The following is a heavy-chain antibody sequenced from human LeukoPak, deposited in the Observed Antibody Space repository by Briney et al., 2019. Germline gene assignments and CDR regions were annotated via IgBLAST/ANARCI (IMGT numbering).Heavy chain of an antibody. V-gene: IGHV4-4*07. Sequence: SETLSLTCTVSGGSISSYYWSWIRQPAGKGLEWIGRIYTSGSTNYNPSLKGRVTMSVDTSKNQFSLKLSSVTAADTAVYYCARDPIPGELWFGYYFDYWGQGTLVTVSS. J-gene: IGHJ4*02. CDR1: GGSISSYY. CDR3: ARDPIPGELWFGYYFDY. D-gene: IGHD5-18*01. CDR2: IYTSGST.